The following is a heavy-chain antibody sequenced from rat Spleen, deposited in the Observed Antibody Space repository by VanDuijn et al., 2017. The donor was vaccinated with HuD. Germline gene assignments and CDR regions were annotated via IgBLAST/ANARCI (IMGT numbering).Heavy chain of an antibody. CDR3: ARHDYYFDY. Sequence: QVQLKESGPGLVQPSQTLSLTCTVSGFSLTSYHVSWVRQPPGKGLEWMGVIWTGGSTDYNSALKSRLSISRDTSKNQVFLKMNSLQTDDTGTYYCARHDYYFDYWGQGVMVTVSS. CDR2: IWTGGST. V-gene: IGHV2-43*01. J-gene: IGHJ2*01. D-gene: IGHD1-6*01. CDR1: GFSLTSYH.